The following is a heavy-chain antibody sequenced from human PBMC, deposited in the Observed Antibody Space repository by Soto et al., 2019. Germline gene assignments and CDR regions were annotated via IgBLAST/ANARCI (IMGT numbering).Heavy chain of an antibody. CDR3: VKDTKRGGGDV. Sequence: EVQLVESGGGLVQPGTSLRLSCEVSGLRIDDYAMHWVRQVPGKGLEWVSGIFWNSGGTGYADSVKGRFSISRDHAKKYLYMQMNSLRGADTALYYCVKDTKRGGGDVWGQGTTVTVSS. V-gene: IGHV3-9*01. J-gene: IGHJ6*02. CDR1: GLRIDDYA. D-gene: IGHD3-10*01. CDR2: IFWNSGGT.